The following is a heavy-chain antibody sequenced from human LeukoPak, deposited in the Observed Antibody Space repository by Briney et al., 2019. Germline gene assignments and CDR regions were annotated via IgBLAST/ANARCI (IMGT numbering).Heavy chain of an antibody. CDR3: ARRPNYCSSTSCYSEYYMDV. Sequence: PGGSLRLSCAASGFTFSSYSTNWVRQAPGKGLEWVSYISSSSSTIYYADSVKGRFTISRDNAKNSLYLQMNSLRAEDTAVYYCARRPNYCSSTSCYSEYYMDVWGKGTTVTVSS. D-gene: IGHD2-2*02. CDR1: GFTFSSYS. V-gene: IGHV3-48*04. CDR2: ISSSSSTI. J-gene: IGHJ6*03.